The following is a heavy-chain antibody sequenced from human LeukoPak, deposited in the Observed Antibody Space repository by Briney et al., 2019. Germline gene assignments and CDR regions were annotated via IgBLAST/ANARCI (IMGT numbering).Heavy chain of an antibody. J-gene: IGHJ4*02. CDR3: ARRTGSSGYDI. D-gene: IGHD5-12*01. Sequence: GGSLRLSCAASGFTFSDSLMHWVRQAPGKGLEYVSSITSNGVGTGYANSVKGRFTISRDNSKNTLYLHMGSLTAEDMAVYYCARRTGSSGYDIWSRGTLVTVSS. CDR2: ITSNGVGT. CDR1: GFTFSDSL. V-gene: IGHV3-64*01.